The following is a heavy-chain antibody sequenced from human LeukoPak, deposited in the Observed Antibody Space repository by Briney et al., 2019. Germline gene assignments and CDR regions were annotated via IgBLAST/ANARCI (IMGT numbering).Heavy chain of an antibody. D-gene: IGHD3/OR15-3a*01. Sequence: GGSLRLSCAASGFTFSSYSMNWVRQAPGKGLEWVSIIYIGGTTYYADSVKGRFTISRDNSKNTLYLQMNNLRAEDTAVYYCARGRDWTRFDYWGQGTLVTVSS. CDR1: GFTFSSYS. J-gene: IGHJ4*02. V-gene: IGHV3-53*01. CDR3: ARGRDWTRFDY. CDR2: IYIGGTT.